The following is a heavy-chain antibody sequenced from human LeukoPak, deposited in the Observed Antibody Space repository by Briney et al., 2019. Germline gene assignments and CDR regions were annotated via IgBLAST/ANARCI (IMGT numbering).Heavy chain of an antibody. CDR1: GFTLSDFA. V-gene: IGHV3-23*01. J-gene: IGHJ4*02. D-gene: IGHD6-13*01. Sequence: GGSLRLSCAASGFTLSDFAMTWVRQAPGKGLEWVSVIGGNGGSTYYSDSVNGRFTISRDNSQNMLYLHMNTLRADDTAVYYCAKDHGSSWYFDYWGQGALVTVSS. CDR3: AKDHGSSWYFDY. CDR2: IGGNGGST.